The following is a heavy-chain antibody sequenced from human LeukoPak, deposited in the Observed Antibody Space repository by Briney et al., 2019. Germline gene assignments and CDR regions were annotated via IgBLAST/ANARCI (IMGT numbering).Heavy chain of an antibody. Sequence: SETLSLTCTVSGGSISSYYWSWIRQPQGKGMEWIGYIYYSGSTDYNPSLKSRVTISVDTSKNQFSLKLRSVTAADTAVYYCARVLSGYDSYYYYYYGVDVWGQGTTVTVSS. CDR3: ARVLSGYDSYYYYYYGVDV. D-gene: IGHD5-12*01. CDR1: GGSISSYY. CDR2: IYYSGST. J-gene: IGHJ6*02. V-gene: IGHV4-59*01.